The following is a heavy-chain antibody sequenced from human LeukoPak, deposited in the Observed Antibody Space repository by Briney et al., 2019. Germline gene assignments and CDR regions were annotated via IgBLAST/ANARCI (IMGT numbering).Heavy chain of an antibody. D-gene: IGHD4-17*01. CDR3: ARGWVTTVTTAARYFDL. Sequence: SETLSLTCTVSGGSISSYYWSWIRPPPGKGLEWIGYIYYSGSTNYNPSLKSRVTISVDTSKNQFSLKLSSVTAADTAVYYCARGWVTTVTTAARYFDLWGRGTLVTVSS. CDR2: IYYSGST. CDR1: GGSISSYY. V-gene: IGHV4-59*01. J-gene: IGHJ2*01.